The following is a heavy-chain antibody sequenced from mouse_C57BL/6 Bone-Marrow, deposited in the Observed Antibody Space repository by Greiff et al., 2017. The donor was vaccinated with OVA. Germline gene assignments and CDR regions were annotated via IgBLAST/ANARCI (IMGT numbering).Heavy chain of an antibody. D-gene: IGHD2-4*01. V-gene: IGHV8-12*01. J-gene: IGHJ4*01. Sequence: QVTLKESGPGILQSSQTLSLTCSFSGFSLSTSGMGVSWIRQPSGKGLEWLAHIYWDDDKRYNPSLKSRPTISKDTSRNQVFLKITSVDTADTATYYWARLYSDYGDYAMDYWGQGTSVTVSS. CDR3: ARLYSDYGDYAMDY. CDR1: GFSLSTSGMG. CDR2: IYWDDDK.